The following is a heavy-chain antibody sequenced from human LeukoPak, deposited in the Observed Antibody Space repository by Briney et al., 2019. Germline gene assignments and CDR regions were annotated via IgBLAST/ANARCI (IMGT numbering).Heavy chain of an antibody. CDR3: ARTISIRSDTWGDIKYFDY. CDR1: GGSISSSSYH. J-gene: IGHJ4*02. D-gene: IGHD3-10*01. CDR2: IYYSGDT. V-gene: IGHV4-39*01. Sequence: SETLSLTCSVSGGSISSSSYHWDWIRQSPGKGLEWIGDIYYSGDTHYKPSLKSRLTISVDTSKNQFSLRLSSVTAADTAVYYCARTISIRSDTWGDIKYFDYWGQGTLVTGSS.